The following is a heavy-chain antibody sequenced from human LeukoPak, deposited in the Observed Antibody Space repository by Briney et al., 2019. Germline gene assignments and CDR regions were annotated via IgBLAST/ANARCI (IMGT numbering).Heavy chain of an antibody. CDR3: ARTTVGRGGFDY. CDR2: IYHSGST. D-gene: IGHD4-23*01. J-gene: IGHJ4*02. Sequence: SETLSLTCAVSGYSISSGYYWGWIRQPPVKGLEWIGSIYHSGSTYYNPSLKSRVTISVDTSKNQFSLKLSSVTAADTAVYYCARTTVGRGGFDYWGQGTLVTVSS. V-gene: IGHV4-38-2*01. CDR1: GYSISSGYY.